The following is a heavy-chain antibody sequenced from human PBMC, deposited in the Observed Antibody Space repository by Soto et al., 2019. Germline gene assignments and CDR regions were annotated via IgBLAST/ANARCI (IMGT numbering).Heavy chain of an antibody. Sequence: KESGPVLVKPTETLTLTCTVSGFSLSNARMGVSWIRQPPGKALEWLAHIFSNDEKSYSTSLKSRLTISKDTSKSQVVLTMTNMDPVDTATYYCARTSDSGYDPYYFDYWGQGTLVTVSS. V-gene: IGHV2-26*01. CDR1: GFSLSNARMG. CDR2: IFSNDEK. D-gene: IGHD5-12*01. CDR3: ARTSDSGYDPYYFDY. J-gene: IGHJ4*02.